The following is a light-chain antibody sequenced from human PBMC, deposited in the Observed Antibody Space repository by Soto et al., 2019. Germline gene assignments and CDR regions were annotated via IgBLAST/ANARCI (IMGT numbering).Light chain of an antibody. Sequence: QSAQTQPASVSGSRGQSITISCTGTSSDVGSYNLVSWYQQHPGKAPKLMIYEGSKRPSGVSNRFSGSKSGNTASLTISGLQAEDEADYYCCSYAGSSTRVVFGGGTKVTVL. CDR1: SSDVGSYNL. V-gene: IGLV2-23*01. CDR3: CSYAGSSTRVV. J-gene: IGLJ2*01. CDR2: EGS.